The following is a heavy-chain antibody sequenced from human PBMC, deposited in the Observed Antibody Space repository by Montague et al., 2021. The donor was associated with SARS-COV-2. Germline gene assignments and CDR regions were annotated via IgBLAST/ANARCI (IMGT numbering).Heavy chain of an antibody. CDR3: ARTGAYDPVDY. CDR1: GGSVNSTNW. J-gene: IGHJ4*02. D-gene: IGHD5-12*01. CDR2: VYRTGGT. Sequence: SETLSLTCTVSGGSVNSTNWWSWVRQPPGKGLEWIAEVYRTGGTIFNPSFRSRVTLSIDRSKNLFSLNLNSVTVADTAVYYCARTGAYDPVDYWGPGTLVIGAS. V-gene: IGHV4-4*02.